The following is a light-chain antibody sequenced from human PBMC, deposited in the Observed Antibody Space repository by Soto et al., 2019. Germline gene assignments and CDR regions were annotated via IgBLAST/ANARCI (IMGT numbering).Light chain of an antibody. Sequence: EILMTQSQATLSFSPGERATLSCRASQRISSNVAWYQQKPGQAPRLLIYGASTRATGVPARFSGGGSVTEFTLTISSLLSEDFAVYFCQQYKDWPPYTFGQGTKLEIK. J-gene: IGKJ2*01. CDR2: GAS. CDR1: QRISSN. CDR3: QQYKDWPPYT. V-gene: IGKV3-15*01.